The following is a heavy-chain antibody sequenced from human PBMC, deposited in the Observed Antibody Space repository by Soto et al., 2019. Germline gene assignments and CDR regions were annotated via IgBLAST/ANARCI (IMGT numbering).Heavy chain of an antibody. CDR2: MNPNSGNT. V-gene: IGHV1-8*01. CDR1: GYTFTNYE. Sequence: QVQLVQSGAEVKKPGASVKVYCRASGYTFTNYEISWVRQATGQGLEWMGWMNPNSGNTGYAQKFQDRVTMTRNTSMSTAYMELSSLRSDDTAVYYCARVPPGQEIDYWGQGTLVTVSS. J-gene: IGHJ4*02. CDR3: ARVPPGQEIDY. D-gene: IGHD2-8*02.